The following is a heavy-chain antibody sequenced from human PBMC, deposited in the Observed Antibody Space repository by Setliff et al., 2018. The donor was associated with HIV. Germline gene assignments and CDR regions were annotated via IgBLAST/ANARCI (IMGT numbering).Heavy chain of an antibody. CDR1: GGSLSGFY. D-gene: IGHD6-19*01. CDR3: ARGRKKTLAVSGTRYFDF. Sequence: SETLSLTCADYGGSLSGFYWTFIRQSPGKGLEWIGEVTHSGSTTYDPSLKSRITISVDTSKNQFSLKLTSVTAADMGVYYCARGRKKTLAVSGTRYFDFWGQGTLVTVSS. CDR2: VTHSGST. V-gene: IGHV4-34*01. J-gene: IGHJ4*02.